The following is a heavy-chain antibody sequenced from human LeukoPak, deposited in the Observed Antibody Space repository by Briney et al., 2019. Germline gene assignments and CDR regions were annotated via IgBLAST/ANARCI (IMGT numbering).Heavy chain of an antibody. CDR3: ARHYSSAWDFDY. Sequence: ALVKVSCKASGYTFRSYGIHWVRQAPGQRLEWMGWINAGNGNTKYSQKFQDRVTISRDTSASTGYMELIDLRSEDTAVYYCARHYSSAWDFDYWGQGTLVTVSS. V-gene: IGHV1-3*01. CDR1: GYTFRSYG. J-gene: IGHJ4*02. CDR2: INAGNGNT. D-gene: IGHD6-19*01.